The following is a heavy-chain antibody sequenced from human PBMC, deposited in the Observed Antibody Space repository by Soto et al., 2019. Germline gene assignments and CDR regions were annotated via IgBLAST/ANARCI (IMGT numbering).Heavy chain of an antibody. CDR1: GYSFTSYW. CDR3: ARHPIHRNNWFDP. V-gene: IGHV5-10-1*01. CDR2: IDPSDSYT. J-gene: IGHJ5*02. D-gene: IGHD5-18*01. Sequence: GESLKISCRGSGYSFTSYWISWVRQMPGKGLEWMGRIDPSDSYTNYSPSFQGHVNISAAKSISTAYLQWSSLKASDTAMYYCARHPIHRNNWFDPWGQGTLVTVS.